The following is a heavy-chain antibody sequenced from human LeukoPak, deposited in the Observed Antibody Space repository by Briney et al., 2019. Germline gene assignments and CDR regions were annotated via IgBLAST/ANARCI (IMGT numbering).Heavy chain of an antibody. CDR1: GGSFSGYY. CDR2: INHSGST. V-gene: IGHV4-34*01. Sequence: SETLSLTCAAYGGSFSGYYWSWIRQPPGKGLEWIGEINHSGSTNYNPSLKSRVTISVDTSKNQFSLKLSSVTAADTAVYYCARVTIFGVVFDPWGQGTLVTVSS. D-gene: IGHD3-3*01. CDR3: ARVTIFGVVFDP. J-gene: IGHJ5*02.